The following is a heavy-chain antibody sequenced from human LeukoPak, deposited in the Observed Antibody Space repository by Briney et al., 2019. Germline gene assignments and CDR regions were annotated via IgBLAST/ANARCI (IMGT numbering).Heavy chain of an antibody. V-gene: IGHV4-59*01. J-gene: IGHJ6*03. Sequence: PSETLSLTCTVSGGSISSYYWTWIRQSPGKGLEWIGYIHYSGSIKYNPSLESRVTMSVDTSKNQFSLKLNSVTAADTAVYYCARLTNMEKDVTPTYYMDVWGKGTTVTVSS. CDR3: ARLTNMEKDVTPTYYMDV. D-gene: IGHD2-8*01. CDR1: GGSISSYY. CDR2: IHYSGSI.